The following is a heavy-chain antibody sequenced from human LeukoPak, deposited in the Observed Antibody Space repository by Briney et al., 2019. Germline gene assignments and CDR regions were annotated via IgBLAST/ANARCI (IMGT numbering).Heavy chain of an antibody. CDR1: GYSISSGYY. Sequence: KTSETLSLTCTVSGYSISSGYYWGWIRQPPGKGLEWIATVHHSGSTFYNPSLKSRVTISVDTSKNQFSLNLSSVTAADTAVYFCARVIALAGSGKTRDDYWGQGTLVTVSS. CDR3: ARVIALAGSGKTRDDY. V-gene: IGHV4-38-2*02. J-gene: IGHJ4*02. D-gene: IGHD6-19*01. CDR2: VHHSGST.